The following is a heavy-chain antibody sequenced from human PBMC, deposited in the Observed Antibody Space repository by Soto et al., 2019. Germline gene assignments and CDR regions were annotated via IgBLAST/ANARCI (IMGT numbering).Heavy chain of an antibody. D-gene: IGHD2-21*02. V-gene: IGHV4-4*07. CDR1: GGSISPYY. CDR2: IYTSGIT. CDR3: ARVGREAVTLSNSHNWYFDL. Sequence: QVQLQESGPGLVKPSETLSLTCAVSGGSISPYYWGWVRQPAGKGLEWIGHIYTSGITDYNPSLKRRVTMSVDTSRYQFSLRLSSVTAADTAVYYCARVGREAVTLSNSHNWYFDLWGRGTLLSVSS. J-gene: IGHJ2*01.